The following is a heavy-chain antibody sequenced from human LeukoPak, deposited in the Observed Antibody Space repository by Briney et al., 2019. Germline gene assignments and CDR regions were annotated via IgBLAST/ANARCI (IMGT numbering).Heavy chain of an antibody. CDR1: GGSISSGGYY. V-gene: IGHV4-31*03. CDR3: ARDWQHDYGGNSYIVSAFDI. J-gene: IGHJ3*02. Sequence: SETLSLTCTVSGGSISSGGYYWSWIRQHLGKGLEWIGYIYYSGSTYYNPSLKSRVTISVDTSKNQFSLKLSSVTAADTAVYYCARDWQHDYGGNSYIVSAFDIWGQGTMVTVSS. D-gene: IGHD4-23*01. CDR2: IYYSGST.